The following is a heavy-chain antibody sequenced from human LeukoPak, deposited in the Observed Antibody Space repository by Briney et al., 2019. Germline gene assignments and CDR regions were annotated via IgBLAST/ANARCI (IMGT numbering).Heavy chain of an antibody. CDR1: GFTFSSYS. V-gene: IGHV3-48*01. J-gene: IGHJ4*02. CDR2: ISSSSTI. Sequence: GGSLRLSCAASGFTFSSYSMNWVRQAPGKGLEWVSYISSSSTIYYADSVKGRFTISRDNSKNTLYLQMNSLRAEDTAVYYCATNIVVVPAAIALDYWGQGTLVTVSS. CDR3: ATNIVVVPAAIALDY. D-gene: IGHD2-2*02.